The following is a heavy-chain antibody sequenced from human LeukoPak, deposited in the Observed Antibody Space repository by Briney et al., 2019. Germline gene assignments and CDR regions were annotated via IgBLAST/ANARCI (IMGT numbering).Heavy chain of an antibody. Sequence: GRSLRLSCAASGFTFSSYGMHWVRQAPGKGLEWVAVIWYDGSNKYYADSVKGRFTISRDNSKNTLYLQMNSLRAEDTAVYYCAKSGAVYYYDSSGYYYVDYWGRGTLVTVSS. CDR3: AKSGAVYYYDSSGYYYVDY. V-gene: IGHV3-33*06. CDR2: IWYDGSNK. CDR1: GFTFSSYG. D-gene: IGHD3-22*01. J-gene: IGHJ4*02.